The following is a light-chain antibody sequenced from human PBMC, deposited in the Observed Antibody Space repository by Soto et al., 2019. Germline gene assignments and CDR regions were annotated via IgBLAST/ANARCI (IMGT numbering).Light chain of an antibody. V-gene: IGKV1-5*03. CDR2: KAS. CDR3: QQYNSYPLT. J-gene: IGKJ4*01. CDR1: QSISTGW. Sequence: DTQMTQSPSTLSASVGDRVTITCRASQSISTGWLAWYQQKPGKAPNLLIYKASTLESGVPSRFSGGGSGTEFTLTISSLQPDDFATYYCQQYNSYPLTCGGGTKVDIK.